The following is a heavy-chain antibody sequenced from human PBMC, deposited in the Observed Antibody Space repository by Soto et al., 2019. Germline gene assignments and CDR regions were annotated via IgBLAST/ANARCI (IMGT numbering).Heavy chain of an antibody. CDR2: IIPIFGTA. V-gene: IGHV1-69*13. CDR3: ARDPFGRAPGVWFDP. Sequence: GASGKVSCKASGGTFSSYAISWVRQAPGQGLEWMGGIIPIFGTANYAQKFQGRVTITADESTSTAYMELSSLRSEDTAVYYCARDPFGRAPGVWFDPWGQGTLVTVSS. CDR1: GGTFSSYA. D-gene: IGHD3-16*01. J-gene: IGHJ5*02.